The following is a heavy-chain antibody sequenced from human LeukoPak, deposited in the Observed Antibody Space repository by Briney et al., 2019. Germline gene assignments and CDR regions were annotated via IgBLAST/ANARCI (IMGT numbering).Heavy chain of an antibody. CDR3: ARDLIYNTVDY. CDR2: INKEGRSS. CDR1: GFTFRNHW. J-gene: IGHJ4*02. Sequence: GGSLRLSCAASGFTFRNHWMHWVRQTPGKGLVWVSRINKEGRSSDYADSVKGRFIISRDNAKNMLYLQMNSLRAEDTAVYYCARDLIYNTVDYWGQGTLVTVSS. V-gene: IGHV3-74*01. D-gene: IGHD5-18*01.